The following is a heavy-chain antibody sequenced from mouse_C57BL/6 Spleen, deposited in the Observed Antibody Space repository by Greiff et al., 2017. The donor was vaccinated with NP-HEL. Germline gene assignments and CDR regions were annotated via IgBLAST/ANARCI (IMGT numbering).Heavy chain of an antibody. CDR3: ARGPYGYSYFDY. J-gene: IGHJ2*01. CDR1: GYTFTSYW. CDR2: IDPSDSYT. D-gene: IGHD2-2*01. V-gene: IGHV1-69*01. Sequence: QVQLQQPGAELVMPGASVKLSCKASGYTFTSYWMHWVKQRPGQGLEWIGEIDPSDSYTNYNQKFKGKSTLTVDKSSSTAYMQLSSLTSEDSAVYYCARGPYGYSYFDYWGQGTTLTVSS.